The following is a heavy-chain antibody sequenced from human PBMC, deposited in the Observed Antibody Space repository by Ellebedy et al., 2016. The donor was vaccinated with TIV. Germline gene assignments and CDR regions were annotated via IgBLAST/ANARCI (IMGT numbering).Heavy chain of an antibody. V-gene: IGHV4-34*01. Sequence: SETLSLXCAVYGGSFSGYYWTWIRQSPGKGLEWIGEINHGESVRYSPSLKSRVTLSVDTSKNQFSLTLNSVTAADTAVYYCARGRTATVTKPKYFDYWGQGTLVTVSS. CDR1: GGSFSGYY. CDR2: INHGESV. D-gene: IGHD5-18*01. CDR3: ARGRTATVTKPKYFDY. J-gene: IGHJ4*02.